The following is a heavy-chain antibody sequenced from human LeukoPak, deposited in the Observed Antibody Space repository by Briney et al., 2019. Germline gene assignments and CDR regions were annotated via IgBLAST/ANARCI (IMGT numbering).Heavy chain of an antibody. Sequence: GGSLRLSCAASGFTFSTYAMSWVRQAPGKGLEWVSTISGSGANTYYADAVKGRFTISRDNSKNTLYLQMNSLRAEDTAVYYCARSPYNWNDSPYYMDVWGKGTTVTVSS. CDR1: GFTFSTYA. D-gene: IGHD1-1*01. V-gene: IGHV3-23*01. CDR3: ARSPYNWNDSPYYMDV. J-gene: IGHJ6*03. CDR2: ISGSGANT.